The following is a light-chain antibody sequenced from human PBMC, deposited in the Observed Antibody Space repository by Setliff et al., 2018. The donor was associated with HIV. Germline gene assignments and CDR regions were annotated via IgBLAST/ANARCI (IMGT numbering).Light chain of an antibody. CDR3: GSYTSSSTYV. CDR2: DVS. Sequence: QSVLTQPASVSGSPGQSIAMSCTGTSSDVGGYEFVSWYQQHPGKVPKLIIYDVSDRPSGVSDRFSGSKSGNTASLTISGLQAEDEAHYYCGSYTSSSTYVFGTGTKGTVL. V-gene: IGLV2-14*03. J-gene: IGLJ1*01. CDR1: SSDVGGYEF.